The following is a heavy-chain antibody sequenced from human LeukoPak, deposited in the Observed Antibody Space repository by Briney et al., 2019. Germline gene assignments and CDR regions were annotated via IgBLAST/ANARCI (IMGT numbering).Heavy chain of an antibody. CDR1: GFTLSDHN. CDR2: TTNKAHSYTT. J-gene: IGHJ4*02. D-gene: IGHD2-15*01. V-gene: IGHV3-72*01. Sequence: PGGSLRLSCAVSGFTLSDHNMDWVRQAPGKGLEWVGRTTNKAHSYTTEYAASVKGRFTISRDDSQNSLYLQMNSLKTEDTAVYYCARAPSGLDDWGQGILVTVSS. CDR3: ARAPSGLDD.